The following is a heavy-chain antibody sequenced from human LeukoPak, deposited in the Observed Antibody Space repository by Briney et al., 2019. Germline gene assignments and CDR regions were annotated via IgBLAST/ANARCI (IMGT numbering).Heavy chain of an antibody. CDR2: IYYSGST. D-gene: IGHD3-22*01. V-gene: IGHV4-59*01. CDR3: ASNTDYYDSSGYYFDY. Sequence: SETLSLTCTVSGGSISSYYWSWIRQPPGKGLEWIGYIYYSGSTNYNPSLKSRVTISVDTSKNQFSLKLSSVTAADTAVYYCASNTDYYDSSGYYFDYWGQGTLVSVSS. J-gene: IGHJ4*02. CDR1: GGSISSYY.